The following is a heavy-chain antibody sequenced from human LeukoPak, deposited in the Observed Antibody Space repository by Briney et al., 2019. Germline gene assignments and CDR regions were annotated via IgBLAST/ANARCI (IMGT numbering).Heavy chain of an antibody. CDR1: GFTVSGNY. D-gene: IGHD3-9*01. CDR3: ARGLGGYDIFPKRDAFDI. J-gene: IGHJ3*02. V-gene: IGHV3-53*01. Sequence: PGGSLRLSCAASGFTVSGNYMSWVRQAPGKGLEWVSVIYSGGSTYYADSVKGRFTISRDNSKNTLYLQMNSLRAEDTAVYYCARGLGGYDIFPKRDAFDIWGQGTMVTVSS. CDR2: IYSGGST.